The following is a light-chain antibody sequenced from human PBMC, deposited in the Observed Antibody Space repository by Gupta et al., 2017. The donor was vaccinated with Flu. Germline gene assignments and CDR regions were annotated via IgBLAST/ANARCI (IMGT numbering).Light chain of an antibody. CDR3: KIRTSNAWV. CDR1: SDITVGDHN. CDR2: HYSDADK. Sequence: QPVLTPPPSSSASPAESARLTCTLPSDITVGDHNIYWYQQKPGSPPGSPLYHYSDADKGQGSGVPGRFSGSKDASANTVIILSPGLEAEDEDDYHCKIRTSNAWVFGGGTRLTVL. V-gene: IGLV5-37*01. J-gene: IGLJ3*02.